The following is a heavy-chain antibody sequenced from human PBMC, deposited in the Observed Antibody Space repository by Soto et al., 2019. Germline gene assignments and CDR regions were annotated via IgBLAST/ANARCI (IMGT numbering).Heavy chain of an antibody. D-gene: IGHD4-17*01. V-gene: IGHV4-39*01. J-gene: IGHJ4*02. CDR2: IYYSGST. CDR3: ARGRDDYGDYKRYFDY. CDR1: GGSISSSSYY. Sequence: SETLSLTCTVSGGSISSSSYYWGWIRQPPGKGLEWIGSIYYSGSTYYNPSLKSRVTISVDTSKNQFSLKLSSVTAADTAVYYCARGRDDYGDYKRYFDYWGQGTLVTVS.